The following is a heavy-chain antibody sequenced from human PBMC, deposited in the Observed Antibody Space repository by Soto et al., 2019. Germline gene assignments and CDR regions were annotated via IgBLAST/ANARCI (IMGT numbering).Heavy chain of an antibody. J-gene: IGHJ4*02. CDR3: ARGGHIAVVTASFDY. CDR2: IHPSGGGT. CDR1: GYTFNTYY. D-gene: IGHD2-21*02. V-gene: IGHV1-46*02. Sequence: QVQLVQSGAEVRKPGASVKVSCKPSGYTFNTYYLHWLRQAPGQALEWMGVIHPSGGGTTYAQKFLGRVTVTRDTSTTTVFMELSSLRSDDTAVYYCARGGHIAVVTASFDYWGQGTLVTFSS.